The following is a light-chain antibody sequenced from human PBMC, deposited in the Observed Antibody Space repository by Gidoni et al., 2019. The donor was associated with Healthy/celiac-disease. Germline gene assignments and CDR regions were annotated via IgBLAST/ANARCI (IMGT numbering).Light chain of an antibody. J-gene: IGKJ2*01. CDR3: QQYGSSPPYT. CDR1: QSASSSY. Sequence: EIVLSPSPGTLSLYPGERATLSCRASQSASSSYLAWYQQKPGQAPRLLIYGASSSATGIPDRFSGSGSGTYFTLTISRLEPEDFAVYYCQQYGSSPPYTFGQGTPLEIK. CDR2: GAS. V-gene: IGKV3-20*01.